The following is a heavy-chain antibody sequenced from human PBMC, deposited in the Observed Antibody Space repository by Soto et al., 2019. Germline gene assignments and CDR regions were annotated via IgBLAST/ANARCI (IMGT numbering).Heavy chain of an antibody. CDR1: GGTFSSYT. J-gene: IGHJ5*02. CDR3: ARDQGVGGVVAAPLGWFDP. D-gene: IGHD2-15*01. V-gene: IGHV1-69*08. CDR2: IIPILGIA. Sequence: QVQLVQSGAEVKKPGSSVKVSCKASGGTFSSYTISWVRQAPGQGLEWMGRIIPILGIANYAQKFQGRVTITADKSTSTAYMELSSLRSEDTAVYYWARDQGVGGVVAAPLGWFDPWGQGTLVTVSS.